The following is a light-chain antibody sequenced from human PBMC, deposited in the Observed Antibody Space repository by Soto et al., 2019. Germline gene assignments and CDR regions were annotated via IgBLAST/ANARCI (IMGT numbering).Light chain of an antibody. CDR1: HSVGSK. Sequence: IVMTQSPATMSLSPGARATLSCRSSHSVGSKLAWYQQQPAQTPRLLRMGASSRAIGVPARFGGGGSGTEFTLSISSLQSEDSAVYFCQQYDAPVTFGQGTKLEIK. V-gene: IGKV3-15*01. CDR3: QQYDAPVT. CDR2: GAS. J-gene: IGKJ2*01.